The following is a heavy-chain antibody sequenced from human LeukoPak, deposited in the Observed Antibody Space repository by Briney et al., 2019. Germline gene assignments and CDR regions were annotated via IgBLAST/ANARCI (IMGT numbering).Heavy chain of an antibody. CDR1: GFTFSSYA. J-gene: IGHJ3*02. V-gene: IGHV3-23*01. Sequence: RGSLRLSCAASGFTFSSYAMSWVRQAPGKGLEWVSAISGSGGSTYYADSVKGRFTISRDNSKNTLYLQMNSLRAEDTAVYYCAKDQAVTIFGVVIWGDAFDIWGQGTMVTVSS. CDR2: ISGSGGST. D-gene: IGHD3-3*01. CDR3: AKDQAVTIFGVVIWGDAFDI.